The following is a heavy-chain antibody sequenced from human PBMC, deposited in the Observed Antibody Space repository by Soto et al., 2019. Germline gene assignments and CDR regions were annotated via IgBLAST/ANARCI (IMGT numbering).Heavy chain of an antibody. CDR3: ARLGDAGHHYYYYYMDV. Sequence: SETLSLTCTVSGGSISSYYWSWIRQPPGKGLEWIGYIYYSGSTNYNPSLKSRVTISVDASKNQFSLKLSSVTAADTAVYYCARLGDAGHHYYYYYMDVWGKGTTVTVSS. V-gene: IGHV4-59*08. J-gene: IGHJ6*03. D-gene: IGHD3-16*01. CDR2: IYYSGST. CDR1: GGSISSYY.